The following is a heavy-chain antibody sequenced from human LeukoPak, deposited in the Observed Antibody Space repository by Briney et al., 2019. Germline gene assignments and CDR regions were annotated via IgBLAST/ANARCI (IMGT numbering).Heavy chain of an antibody. CDR2: IYYSGST. CDR1: GGSISSYY. Sequence: SETLSLTCTVSGGSISSYYWSWIRQPPGKGLEWIGYIYYSGSTNYNPSLKSRVTISVDTSKNQFSLKLSSVTAADTAVYYCARQIGVVPVVAGGWFDPWGQGTLVTVSS. D-gene: IGHD2-2*01. CDR3: ARQIGVVPVVAGGWFDP. V-gene: IGHV4-59*08. J-gene: IGHJ5*02.